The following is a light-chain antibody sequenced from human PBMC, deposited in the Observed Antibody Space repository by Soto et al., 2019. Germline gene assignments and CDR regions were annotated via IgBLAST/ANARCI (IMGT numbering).Light chain of an antibody. CDR1: QSISSW. J-gene: IGKJ4*01. CDR3: QQYNSNPLT. CDR2: KAY. V-gene: IGKV1-5*03. Sequence: DIQMTQSPSTLSASVGDRVTITCRASQSISSWLAWYQQKPGKVPKLLIYKAYSLESGVPSRFSGSGSGTEFPLTISRLQPDDFATYYCQQYNSNPLTVGGGTKVEIK.